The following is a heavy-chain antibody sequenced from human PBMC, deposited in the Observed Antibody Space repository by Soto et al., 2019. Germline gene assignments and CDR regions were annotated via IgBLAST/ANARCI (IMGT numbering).Heavy chain of an antibody. CDR1: GFSLSTSGVG. V-gene: IGHV2-5*02. J-gene: IGHJ2*01. D-gene: IGHD3-16*02. Sequence: GSGPTLVNPTQTLTLTCTFSGFSLSTSGVGVGWIRQPPGKALEWLALIYWDDDKRYSPSLKSRLTITKDTSKNQVVLTMTNMDPVDTATYYCAHSTYDYIWGSYRTKTDAWYFDLWGRGTLVTVSS. CDR2: IYWDDDK. CDR3: AHSTYDYIWGSYRTKTDAWYFDL.